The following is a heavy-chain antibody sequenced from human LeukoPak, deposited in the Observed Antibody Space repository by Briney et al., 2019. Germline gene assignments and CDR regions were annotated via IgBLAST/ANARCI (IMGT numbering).Heavy chain of an antibody. CDR3: ARRYGDYEGSFEY. J-gene: IGHJ4*02. Sequence: GESLRLSCAASGVSLSTYSMNWVRQAPGKGLEWVAYISTSSGTIYYADSVKGRFAISRDNAKNSLYLQMNSLRAEDTAVYYCARRYGDYEGSFEYWRQGTLVTVSS. CDR1: GVSLSTYS. CDR2: ISTSSGTI. D-gene: IGHD4-17*01. V-gene: IGHV3-48*01.